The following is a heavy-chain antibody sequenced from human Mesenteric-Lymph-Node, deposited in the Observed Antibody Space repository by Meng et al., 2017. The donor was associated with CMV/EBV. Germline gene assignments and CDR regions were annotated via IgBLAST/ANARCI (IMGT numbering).Heavy chain of an antibody. J-gene: IGHJ4*02. Sequence: YGCNWVLRAPGQRLEWMGVIIPILGSTSYAQNFQGRATITADEATSTVFLELSSLTSEDTAVFYCAKQNRKYFETGSYYGGYYFDYWGQGTLVTVSS. V-gene: IGHV1-69*01. D-gene: IGHD3-10*01. CDR2: IIPILGST. CDR1: YG. CDR3: AKQNRKYFETGSYYGGYYFDY.